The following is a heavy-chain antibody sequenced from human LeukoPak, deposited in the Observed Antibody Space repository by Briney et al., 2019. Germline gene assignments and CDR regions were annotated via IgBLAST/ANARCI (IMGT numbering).Heavy chain of an antibody. CDR3: RVPPLLPEGN. J-gene: IGHJ4*02. CDR2: ISDSGGNT. V-gene: IGHV3-23*01. D-gene: IGHD2-21*02. Sequence: GGSLRLSCAASGFTFSSYAMNWVRQAPGKGLEWVSVISDSGGNTFYAGSVKGRFTISRDNSKNTLYLQMNSLRAEDTAVYYCRVPPLLPEGNWGQGTLVTVSS. CDR1: GFTFSSYA.